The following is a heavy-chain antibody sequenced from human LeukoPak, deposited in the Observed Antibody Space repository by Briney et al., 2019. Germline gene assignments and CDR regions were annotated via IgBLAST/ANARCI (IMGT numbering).Heavy chain of an antibody. CDR1: GYTFTGYY. V-gene: IGHV1-2*02. J-gene: IGHJ3*02. Sequence: ASVKVSCKASGYTFTGYYMHWVRQAPGQGLEWMGWINPNSGGTNYAQKFQGRVTMTRDTSISTAYMELSRLRSDDTAVYYCARDRDGSGIHDAFDIWGQGTMVTVSS. CDR3: ARDRDGSGIHDAFDI. CDR2: INPNSGGT. D-gene: IGHD3-10*01.